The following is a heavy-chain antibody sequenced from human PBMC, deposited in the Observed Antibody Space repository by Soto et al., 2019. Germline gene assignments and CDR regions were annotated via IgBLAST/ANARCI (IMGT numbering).Heavy chain of an antibody. D-gene: IGHD3-3*01. V-gene: IGHV3-74*01. CDR2: INSDGSST. CDR1: GFTFSSYW. Sequence: GGSLRLSCAASGFTFSSYWMHWVRQAPGKGLVWVSRINSDGSSTSYADSVKGRFTISRDNAKNTLYLQMNSLRAEGTAVYYCARVTDFWSGSYHFDYWGQGTLVTVSS. CDR3: ARVTDFWSGSYHFDY. J-gene: IGHJ4*02.